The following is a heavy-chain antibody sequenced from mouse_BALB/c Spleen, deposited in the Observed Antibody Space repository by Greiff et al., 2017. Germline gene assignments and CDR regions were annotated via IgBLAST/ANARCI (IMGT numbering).Heavy chain of an antibody. CDR1: GYTFTSYW. D-gene: IGHD2-10*02. J-gene: IGHJ2*01. CDR2: INPSNGRT. V-gene: IGHV1S81*02. Sequence: QVQLQQSGAELVKPGASVKLSCKASGYTFTSYWMHWVKQRPGQGLEWIGEINPSNGRTNYNEKFKSKATLTVDKSSSTAYMQLSSLTSEDSAVYYCARYGNYAYFDYWGQGTTLTVSS. CDR3: ARYGNYAYFDY.